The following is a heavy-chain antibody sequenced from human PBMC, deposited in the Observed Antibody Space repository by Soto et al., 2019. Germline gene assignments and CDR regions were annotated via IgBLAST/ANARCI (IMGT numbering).Heavy chain of an antibody. D-gene: IGHD3-22*01. Sequence: AAVKVSCKASGYTFTSYYMHWVREAPGQVLEWMGIINPSGGSTSYAQKFQGRVTMTRDTSMSTVYMELSSLRSEDTAVYYCARNSRYYDSSEHIDYWGQGTLVTVSS. CDR3: ARNSRYYDSSEHIDY. V-gene: IGHV1-46*01. J-gene: IGHJ4*02. CDR1: GYTFTSYY. CDR2: INPSGGST.